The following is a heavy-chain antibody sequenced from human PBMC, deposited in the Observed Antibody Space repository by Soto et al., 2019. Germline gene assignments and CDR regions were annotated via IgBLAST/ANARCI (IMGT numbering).Heavy chain of an antibody. V-gene: IGHV5-51*01. Sequence: GESLKISCKGSGYSFTTYWIGWVRQMPGKGLEWMGFIYPGDSDTRYSPSFEGQVTISADKSRSTAYLQWSSLKASDTAMYYCARPWGPENVVAVGGRHYWFDPWGQGTLVTVSS. D-gene: IGHD2-15*01. CDR3: ARPWGPENVVAVGGRHYWFDP. CDR1: GYSFTTYW. CDR2: IYPGDSDT. J-gene: IGHJ5*02.